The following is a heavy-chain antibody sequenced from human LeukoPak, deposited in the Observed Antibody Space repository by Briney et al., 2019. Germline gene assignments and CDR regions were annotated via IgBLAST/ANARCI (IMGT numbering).Heavy chain of an antibody. J-gene: IGHJ5*02. V-gene: IGHV1-18*01. CDR3: ARVEASGIAAAGLFDP. CDR2: ISAYNGNT. Sequence: ASVKVSCKASGYTFTSYGISWVRQAPGQGLEWMGWISAYNGNTNYAQKLQGRVTMTTDTSTSTAYMELRSLRSDDTAVYYCARVEASGIAAAGLFDPWGQGTLVTVSS. CDR1: GYTFTSYG. D-gene: IGHD6-13*01.